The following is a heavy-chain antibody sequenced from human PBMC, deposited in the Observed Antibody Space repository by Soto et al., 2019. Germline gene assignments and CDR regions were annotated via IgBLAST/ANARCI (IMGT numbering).Heavy chain of an antibody. Sequence: GGSLRLSCAASGFTFSSYAMSWVRQAPGQGLEWISAVSGSGGNTYYADSVRGRFTISRDNSKNTLYLQMNSLRAEDTAVYYCAKWRVATIMESSFQHWGQGTLVTVSS. CDR1: GFTFSSYA. D-gene: IGHD5-12*01. V-gene: IGHV3-23*01. CDR3: AKWRVATIMESSFQH. CDR2: VSGSGGNT. J-gene: IGHJ1*01.